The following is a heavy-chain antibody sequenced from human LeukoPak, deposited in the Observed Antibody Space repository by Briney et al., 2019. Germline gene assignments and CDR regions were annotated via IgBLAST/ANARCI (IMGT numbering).Heavy chain of an antibody. CDR1: GFTFSSYW. CDR3: ARHRQGGIYSSSWYGFDY. V-gene: IGHV3-74*01. J-gene: IGHJ4*02. CDR2: INSDGSST. D-gene: IGHD6-13*01. Sequence: GGSLRLSCAASGFTFSSYWMHWVRQAPGKGLVWVSRINSDGSSTSYADSVKGRFTISRDNAKNTLYLQMNSLRAEDTAVYYCARHRQGGIYSSSWYGFDYWGQGTLVTVSS.